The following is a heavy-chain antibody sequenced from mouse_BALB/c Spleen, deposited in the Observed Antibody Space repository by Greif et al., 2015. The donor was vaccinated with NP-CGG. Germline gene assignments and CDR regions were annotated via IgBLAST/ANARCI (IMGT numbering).Heavy chain of an antibody. Sequence: QVQLKESGAELVRPGTSVKVSCKASGYAFTNYFIEWVKQRPGQGLEWIGVSNPGSSGINYNEKFKGKATLTADKSSSTAYMQLSSLTSDDSAVYFCARKITGSFDCWGQGTTLTVSS. CDR1: GYAFTNYF. V-gene: IGHV1-54*03. CDR3: ARKITGSFDC. D-gene: IGHD4-1*01. J-gene: IGHJ2*01. CDR2: SNPGSSGI.